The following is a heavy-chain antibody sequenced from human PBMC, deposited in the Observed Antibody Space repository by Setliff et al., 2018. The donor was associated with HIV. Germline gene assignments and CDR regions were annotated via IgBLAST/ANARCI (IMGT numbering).Heavy chain of an antibody. D-gene: IGHD3-22*01. CDR2: ITPYNNNT. CDR3: ARGFRTFVNYDSSGLFPDYYFDY. J-gene: IGHJ4*02. Sequence: ASLKVSCKAPGGTLSTHAISWVRQAPGQGLEWMGWITPYNNNTQYTQHLQGRVTMTTDTYTSTAYMELRSLRSDDTAVYYCARGFRTFVNYDSSGLFPDYYFDYWGQGTLVTVSS. CDR1: GGTLSTHA. V-gene: IGHV1-18*01.